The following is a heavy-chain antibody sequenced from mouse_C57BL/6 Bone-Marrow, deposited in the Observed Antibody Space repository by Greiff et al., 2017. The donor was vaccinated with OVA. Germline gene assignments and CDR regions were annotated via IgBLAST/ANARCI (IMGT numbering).Heavy chain of an antibody. CDR1: GYTFTDYE. CDR3: TRRGITTVVDWYFDV. D-gene: IGHD1-1*01. V-gene: IGHV1-15*01. J-gene: IGHJ1*03. Sequence: VKLQQSGAELVRPGASVTLSCKASGYTFTDYEMHWVKQTPVHGLEWIGAIDPETGGTAYNQKFKGKAILTADKSSSTAYMELRSLTSEDSAVYYCTRRGITTVVDWYFDVWGTGTTVTVSS. CDR2: IDPETGGT.